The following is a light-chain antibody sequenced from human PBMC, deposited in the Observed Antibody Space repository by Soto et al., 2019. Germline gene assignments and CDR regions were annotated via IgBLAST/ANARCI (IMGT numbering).Light chain of an antibody. V-gene: IGKV1-13*02. J-gene: IGKJ2*01. CDR2: DAS. Sequence: IQLTQSPSSLSASVGDRVTITCRASQGISSALAWYQQKPGSPPNLLIYDASTLETGVPLRFSGSGSGTDFTLTISSLQPEDLATYYCQLLDTYPPMYIFGQGTKLEIE. CDR1: QGISSA. CDR3: QLLDTYPPMYI.